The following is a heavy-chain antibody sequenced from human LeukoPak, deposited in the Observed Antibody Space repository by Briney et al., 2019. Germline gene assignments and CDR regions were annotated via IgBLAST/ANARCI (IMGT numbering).Heavy chain of an antibody. Sequence: SETLSLTCTVSGGSISSSHYYWGWIRQTPGKGLEWIGTIYYSGTTYYNPSLESRATISENTSKNQFSLTLRSVTAADTAVYYCARQISDYYYYYIDVWGKGTTVTVSS. D-gene: IGHD3-10*01. CDR3: ARQISDYYYYYIDV. J-gene: IGHJ6*03. V-gene: IGHV4-39*01. CDR1: GGSISSSHYY. CDR2: IYYSGTT.